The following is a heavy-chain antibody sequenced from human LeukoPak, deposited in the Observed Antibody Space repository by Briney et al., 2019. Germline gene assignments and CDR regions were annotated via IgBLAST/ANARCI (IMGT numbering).Heavy chain of an antibody. V-gene: IGHV3-7*01. CDR3: AREKVYCSSTSCQNYYYYYMDV. CDR2: IKQDGSEK. CDR1: GFTFSNYW. D-gene: IGHD2-2*01. Sequence: GGSLRLSCAASGFTFSNYWMSWVRQAPGKGLEWVANIKQDGSEKYYVDSVKGRFTISRDNAKNSLYLQMNSLRAEDTAVYYCAREKVYCSSTSCQNYYYYYMDVWGKGTTVTVSS. J-gene: IGHJ6*03.